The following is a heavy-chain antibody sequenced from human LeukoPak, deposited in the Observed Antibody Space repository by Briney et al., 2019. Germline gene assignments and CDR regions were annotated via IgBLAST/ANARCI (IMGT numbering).Heavy chain of an antibody. D-gene: IGHD3-10*01. V-gene: IGHV1-2*02. CDR2: INPNSGGT. Sequence: ASVKVSCKTSGYTFTGYYMHWVRQAPGQGPEWMGWINPNSGGTNYAQKFQGRVTMTRDPSISTAYMELSRLRSDDTAVYYCARGPMVRGANDAFDIWGQGTMVTVSS. CDR3: ARGPMVRGANDAFDI. CDR1: GYTFTGYY. J-gene: IGHJ3*02.